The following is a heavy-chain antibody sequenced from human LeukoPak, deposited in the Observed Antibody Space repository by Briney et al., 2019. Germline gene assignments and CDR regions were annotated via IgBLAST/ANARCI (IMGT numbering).Heavy chain of an antibody. J-gene: IGHJ4*02. CDR1: GDSMTSAGYY. CDR2: IYYSGST. Sequence: SQTLSLTCTVSGDSMTSAGYYWSWIRQPPGKGLEWIGYIYYSGSTNYNPSLKSRVTISVDTSKNQFSLKLSSVTAADTAVYYCARGAGIAVAGALYYFDYWGQGTLVTVSS. D-gene: IGHD6-19*01. V-gene: IGHV4-61*08. CDR3: ARGAGIAVAGALYYFDY.